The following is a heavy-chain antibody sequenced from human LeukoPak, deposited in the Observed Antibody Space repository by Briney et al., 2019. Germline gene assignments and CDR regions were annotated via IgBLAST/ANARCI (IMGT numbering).Heavy chain of an antibody. Sequence: GGSLRLSCAASGFTLSSYAMSWVRQAPGKGLEWVSAISGSGGSTYYADSVKGRFTISRDNSKNTLYLQMNSLRAEDTAVYYCAKVLLPLNWFGPWGQGTLVTVSS. J-gene: IGHJ5*02. CDR3: AKVLLPLNWFGP. CDR2: ISGSGGST. V-gene: IGHV3-23*01. D-gene: IGHD2/OR15-2a*01. CDR1: GFTLSSYA.